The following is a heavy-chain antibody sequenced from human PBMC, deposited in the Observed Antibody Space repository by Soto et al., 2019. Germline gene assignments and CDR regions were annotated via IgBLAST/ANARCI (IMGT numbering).Heavy chain of an antibody. J-gene: IGHJ4*02. CDR2: ISGSGGST. D-gene: IGHD3-10*01. CDR1: GCTFSSYA. V-gene: IGHV3-23*01. Sequence: GGSLRLSCAASGCTFSSYAMSWVRQAPGKGLEWVSAISGSGGSTYYADSVKGRFTISRDNSKNTLYLQMNSLRAEDTAVYYCAKSGSGSYYFDYWGQGTLVTVSS. CDR3: AKSGSGSYYFDY.